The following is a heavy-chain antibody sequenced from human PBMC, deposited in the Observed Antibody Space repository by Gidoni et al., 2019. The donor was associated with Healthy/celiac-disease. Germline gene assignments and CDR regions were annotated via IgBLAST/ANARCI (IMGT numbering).Heavy chain of an antibody. V-gene: IGHV3-13*01. CDR1: GFTFSSYD. CDR2: SGTAGDT. J-gene: IGHJ6*02. Sequence: EVQLVASRGGLVQPGGSLRLSCAASGFTFSSYDMHWVRQATGQGLGWVSASGTAGDTYDPGSVKGRFTSSRENAKNSLYLQMNSLRAGDTAVYYCARGGPYGMDVWGQGTTVTVSS. CDR3: ARGGPYGMDV.